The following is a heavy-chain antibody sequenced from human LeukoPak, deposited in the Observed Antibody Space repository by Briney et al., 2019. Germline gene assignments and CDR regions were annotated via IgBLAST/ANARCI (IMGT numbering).Heavy chain of an antibody. CDR1: GYSFTSYW. V-gene: IGHV5-51*01. Sequence: GESLKISCKGSGYSFTSYWIGWVRQMPGKGLEWMGIIYPGDSDTRYSPSFQGQVTISADRSISTAYLQWSSLKASDTAMYYCARLRVAVAATDAFDIWGQGTMVTVSS. D-gene: IGHD6-19*01. CDR2: IYPGDSDT. CDR3: ARLRVAVAATDAFDI. J-gene: IGHJ3*02.